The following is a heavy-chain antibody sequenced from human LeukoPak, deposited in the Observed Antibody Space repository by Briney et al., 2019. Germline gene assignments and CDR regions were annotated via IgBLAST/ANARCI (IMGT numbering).Heavy chain of an antibody. CDR1: GFTFSSYW. J-gene: IGHJ3*02. CDR2: IKQDGSEK. V-gene: IGHV3-7*03. Sequence: GGSLRLSCAASGFTFSSYWMSWVRQAPGKGLEWVANIKQDGSEKYYVDSVKGRFTISRDNAKNSLYLQMNSLRAEDTAVYYCARADYGSGTLNPDAFDIWGQGTMVTVSS. D-gene: IGHD3-10*01. CDR3: ARADYGSGTLNPDAFDI.